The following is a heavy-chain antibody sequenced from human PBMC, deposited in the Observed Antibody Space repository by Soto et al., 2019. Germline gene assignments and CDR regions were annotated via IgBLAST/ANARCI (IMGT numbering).Heavy chain of an antibody. CDR2: INHSGST. CDR1: GGSFSGYY. J-gene: IGHJ5*02. V-gene: IGHV4-34*01. CDR3: ARVLRYFDWSYPTPGWFDP. D-gene: IGHD3-9*01. Sequence: SETLSLTCAVYGGSFSGYYWSWIRQPPGKGLEWIGEINHSGSTNYNPSLKSRVTISVGTSKNQFSLKLSSVTAADTAVYYCARVLRYFDWSYPTPGWFDPWGQGTLVTVSS.